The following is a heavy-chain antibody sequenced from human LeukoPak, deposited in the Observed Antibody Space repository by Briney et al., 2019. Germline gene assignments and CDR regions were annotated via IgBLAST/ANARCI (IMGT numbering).Heavy chain of an antibody. CDR3: ARACAPGIRRALWFGDLL. CDR2: ISSRGLDK. CDR1: GFSFSSYA. J-gene: IGHJ4*02. D-gene: IGHD3-10*01. Sequence: GALTLSCKVSGFSFSSYALHWIRQPPGKGLEWLADISSRGLDKFYADYVKGRFTSCKDTSKNTLYLQMNSLGGDDTGVYYCARACAPGIRRALWFGDLLWAQGTLVTVSS. V-gene: IGHV3-30*04.